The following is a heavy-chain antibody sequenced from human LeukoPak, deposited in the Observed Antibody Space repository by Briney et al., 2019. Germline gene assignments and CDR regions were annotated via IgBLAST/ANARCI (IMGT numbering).Heavy chain of an antibody. J-gene: IGHJ4*02. CDR3: ARDRRLASFDY. CDR1: GFTFSSSA. CDR2: ISGSGGST. D-gene: IGHD6-25*01. V-gene: IGHV3-23*01. Sequence: GGSLRLSCAASGFTFSSSAMSWVRQAPGEGLEWVSSISGSGGSTYYADSVKGRFTISRDNSKNTLYLQMNSLRAEDTAVYYCARDRRLASFDYGGQGTLVTVSS.